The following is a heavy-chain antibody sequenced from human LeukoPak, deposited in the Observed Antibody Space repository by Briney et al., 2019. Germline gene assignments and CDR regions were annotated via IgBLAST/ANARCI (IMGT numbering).Heavy chain of an antibody. CDR1: GFPFSSYN. CDR2: ISFDGSSE. D-gene: IGHD3-16*02. J-gene: IGHJ6*02. V-gene: IGHV3-30*18. Sequence: PGGSLRLSCAASGFPFSSYNMNWVRQAPGKGLEWVAVISFDGSSEYYADSVKGRFTISRDNSKNTLYLQMNSLRAEDTAVYYCAKVKQSYLYSHYYGMDVWGQGTTVTVSS. CDR3: AKVKQSYLYSHYYGMDV.